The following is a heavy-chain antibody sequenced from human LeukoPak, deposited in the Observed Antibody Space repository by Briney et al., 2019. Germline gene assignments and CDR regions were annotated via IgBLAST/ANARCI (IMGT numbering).Heavy chain of an antibody. CDR3: AKDVVVRGIGYYMDV. Sequence: GGSLRLSCVVSGFTFSTYTMNWVRQAPGKGLEWVSSISSGSRDIYYADSLKGRFTISRDNAKNSLYLQMNSLRAEDTAVYYCAKDVVVRGIGYYMDVWGKGTTVTVSS. V-gene: IGHV3-21*01. CDR2: ISSGSRDI. D-gene: IGHD3-10*01. CDR1: GFTFSTYT. J-gene: IGHJ6*03.